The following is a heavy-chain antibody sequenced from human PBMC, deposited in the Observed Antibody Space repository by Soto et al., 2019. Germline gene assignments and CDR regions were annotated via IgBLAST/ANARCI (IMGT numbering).Heavy chain of an antibody. CDR1: GGSISSSSYY. CDR3: ARRYSSAFDI. J-gene: IGHJ3*02. D-gene: IGHD6-13*01. V-gene: IGHV4-39*01. CDR2: IYYSGST. Sequence: SETLSLTCTVSGGSISSSSYYWGWIRQPPGKGLEWIGTIYYSGSTYYNPSLKSRVTISVDTSKNQFSLKLSSVTAADTAVYYCARRYSSAFDIWGQGTMVTVSS.